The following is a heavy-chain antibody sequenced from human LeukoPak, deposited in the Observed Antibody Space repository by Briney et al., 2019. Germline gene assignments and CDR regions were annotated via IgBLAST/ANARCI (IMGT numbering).Heavy chain of an antibody. V-gene: IGHV3-20*04. Sequence: GGSLRLSCAASGFTFSNYAINWVRQAPGNGLEWVSGINWYGGRTGYADSVKGRFTISRDNAKNSLYLQMSSLRAEDTALYYCARDYDYGDYPGYWGQGTLVTVSS. CDR1: GFTFSNYA. CDR2: INWYGGRT. D-gene: IGHD4-17*01. J-gene: IGHJ4*02. CDR3: ARDYDYGDYPGY.